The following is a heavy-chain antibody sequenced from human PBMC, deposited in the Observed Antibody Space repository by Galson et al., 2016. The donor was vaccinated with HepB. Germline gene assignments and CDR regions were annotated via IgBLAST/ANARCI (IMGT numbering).Heavy chain of an antibody. CDR2: LYYDGRNK. Sequence: SLRLSCAASGFTLTSYGMHWVRQAPGKGLEWVAVLYYDGRNKYYADSVKGRFTISRDNSKNTLYLQMHSLTAEETAVYYCARDRATYDSSGYWFDYWGQGTLVTVSS. D-gene: IGHD3-22*01. CDR3: ARDRATYDSSGYWFDY. J-gene: IGHJ4*02. V-gene: IGHV3-33*01. CDR1: GFTLTSYG.